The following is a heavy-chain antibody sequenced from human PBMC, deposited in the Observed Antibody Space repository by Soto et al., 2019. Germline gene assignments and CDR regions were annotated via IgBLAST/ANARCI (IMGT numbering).Heavy chain of an antibody. Sequence: ASVKVSCKASGYTFTSYGISWVRQAPGQGLEWMGWISAYNGNTSYAQKLQGRVTMTTDTSTSTAYMELRSLRSDDTAVYYCARDLRGVLMVSRAFDFWGQGTMVTVSS. J-gene: IGHJ3*01. V-gene: IGHV1-18*01. CDR1: GYTFTSYG. CDR2: ISAYNGNT. CDR3: ARDLRGVLMVSRAFDF. D-gene: IGHD2-8*01.